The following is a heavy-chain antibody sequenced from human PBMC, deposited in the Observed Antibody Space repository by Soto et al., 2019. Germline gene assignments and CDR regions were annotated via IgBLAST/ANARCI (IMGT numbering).Heavy chain of an antibody. J-gene: IGHJ4*02. D-gene: IGHD4-4*01. CDR1: GYTFTSYG. Sequence: QVQLVQSGAEVKQPGASVKVSCKGSGYTFTSYGISWVRQAPGQGLEWVGWIDVNTNYAQKFQGRVTMTTDTSTSTAYLELRSLRSDDTAVYYFARESMSYGYSNLRYWGQGTQVTVSS. CDR3: ARESMSYGYSNLRY. V-gene: IGHV1-18*04. CDR2: IDVNT.